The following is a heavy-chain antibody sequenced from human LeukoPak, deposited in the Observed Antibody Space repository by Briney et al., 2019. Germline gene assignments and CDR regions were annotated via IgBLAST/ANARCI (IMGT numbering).Heavy chain of an antibody. V-gene: IGHV4-30-2*01. CDR3: ARGYGDYDTPRIDY. CDR2: IYHSGST. D-gene: IGHD4-17*01. Sequence: SETLSLTCAVSGGSISSGGYSWSWIRQPPGKGLEWIGYIYHSGSTCYNPSLKSRVTISVDRSKNQFSLKLSSVTAADTAVYYCARGYGDYDTPRIDYWGQGTLVTVSS. J-gene: IGHJ4*02. CDR1: GGSISSGGYS.